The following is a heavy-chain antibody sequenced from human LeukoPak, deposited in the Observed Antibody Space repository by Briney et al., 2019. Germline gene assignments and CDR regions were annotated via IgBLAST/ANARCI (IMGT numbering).Heavy chain of an antibody. CDR2: IYYSGST. CDR3: ARGKWGYSSGWYTFYFDY. V-gene: IGHV4-59*08. Sequence: PSETLSLTCTVSGGSISSYYWSWIRQPPGKGLEWIGYIYYSGSTNYNPSLKSRVTISVDTSKNQFSLKLSSVTAADTAVYYCARGKWGYSSGWYTFYFDYWGQGTLVTVSS. J-gene: IGHJ4*02. D-gene: IGHD6-19*01. CDR1: GGSISSYY.